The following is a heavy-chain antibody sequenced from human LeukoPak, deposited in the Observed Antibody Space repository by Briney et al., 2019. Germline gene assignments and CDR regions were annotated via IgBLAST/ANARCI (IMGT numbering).Heavy chain of an antibody. CDR1: GFTFSSYG. CDR2: ISYDGSNK. CDR3: AKDRVIAAAGLFDY. D-gene: IGHD6-13*01. Sequence: GGSLRLSCAASGFTFSSYGMHWVRQAPGKGLEWVAVISYDGSNKYYADSVKGRFTISRDNSKNTLYLQMNSLRAEDTAVYYCAKDRVIAAAGLFDYWGQGTLVTVSS. J-gene: IGHJ4*02. V-gene: IGHV3-30*18.